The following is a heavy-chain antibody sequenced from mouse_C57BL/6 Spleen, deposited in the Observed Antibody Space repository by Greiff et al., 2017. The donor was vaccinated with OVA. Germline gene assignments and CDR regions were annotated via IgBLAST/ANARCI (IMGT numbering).Heavy chain of an antibody. CDR3: ARDGGFAY. CDR1: GYTFTSYW. V-gene: IGHV1-50*01. Sequence: VQLQQPGAELVKPGASVKLSCKASGYTFTSYWMQWVKQRPGQGLEWIGEIDPSDSYTNYNQKFKGKATLTVDTSSSTAYMQLSSLTSEDSAVYYCARDGGFAYWGKGTLVTVSA. CDR2: IDPSDSYT. J-gene: IGHJ3*01.